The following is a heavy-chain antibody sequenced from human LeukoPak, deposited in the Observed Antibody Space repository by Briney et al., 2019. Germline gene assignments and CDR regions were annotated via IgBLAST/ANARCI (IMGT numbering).Heavy chain of an antibody. D-gene: IGHD1-26*01. CDR3: AKSLYSGSYGAAVFDY. Sequence: PGGSLRLSCAASGFTFSSYAMSWVRQAPGKGLEWVSAISGSGGSTYYADSVKGRFTISRDNSKNTLYLQMNSLRAEDTAVYYCAKSLYSGSYGAAVFDYWGQGTLVTVSS. J-gene: IGHJ4*02. CDR2: ISGSGGST. CDR1: GFTFSSYA. V-gene: IGHV3-23*01.